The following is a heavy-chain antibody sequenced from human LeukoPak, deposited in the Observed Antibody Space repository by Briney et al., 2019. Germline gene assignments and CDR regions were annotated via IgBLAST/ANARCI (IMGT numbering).Heavy chain of an antibody. CDR3: ASQGSDSGWFYF. J-gene: IGHJ4*02. V-gene: IGHV4-38-2*02. D-gene: IGHD6-19*01. CDR1: GYSISSGYY. Sequence: SETLSLTCTVSGYSISSGYYWGWIRQPPGKGLEWIGSIYHSGSTYYNPSLKSRLTISIDTSETQFSLKLTSVTAADTAIYYCASQGSDSGWFYFWGQGTLVTVSS. CDR2: IYHSGST.